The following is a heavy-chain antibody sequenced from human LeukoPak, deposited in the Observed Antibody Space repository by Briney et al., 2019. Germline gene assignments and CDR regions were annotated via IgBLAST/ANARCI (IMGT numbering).Heavy chain of an antibody. CDR1: GFTFSNYG. V-gene: IGHV3-30*18. CDR3: AKGWNSRGFEY. CDR2: ISYDGSNK. D-gene: IGHD1-7*01. J-gene: IGHJ4*02. Sequence: GGSLRLSCAASGFTFSNYGMHWVRQAPGKGLEWVAVISYDGSNKYYADSVKGRFTISRDNSKNTLYLEMSRLRAEDTAVYYCAKGWNSRGFEYWGQGALVTVSS.